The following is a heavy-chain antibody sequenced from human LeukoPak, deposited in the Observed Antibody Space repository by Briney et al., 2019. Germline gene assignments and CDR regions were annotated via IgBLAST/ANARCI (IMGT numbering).Heavy chain of an antibody. CDR1: GFTFTSSA. CDR3: AAGPPFDWLEEYGMDV. CDR2: IAVGSGNT. J-gene: IGHJ6*04. Sequence: EASVKVSCKASGFTFTSSAVQWVRQARGQRLVGIGSIAVGSGNTNYAQRFQERVTLTRDMSTSTAYMELSSLRSEDTAVYYCAAGPPFDWLEEYGMDVWGKGTTVTVSS. V-gene: IGHV1-58*01. D-gene: IGHD3-9*01.